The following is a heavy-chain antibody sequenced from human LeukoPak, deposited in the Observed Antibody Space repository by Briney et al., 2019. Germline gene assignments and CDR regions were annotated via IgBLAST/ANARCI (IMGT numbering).Heavy chain of an antibody. J-gene: IGHJ5*02. Sequence: GGSLRLSCAASDFSVTDNYVTWLRQAPGKGLQWVSSVYAGGATYYADPVRGRFTISWDKSKNTVYLQMTSLRVEDTAVYYCARDRRENWFDPWGQGTLVTVSS. CDR3: ARDRRENWFDP. V-gene: IGHV3-53*01. CDR2: VYAGGAT. CDR1: DFSVTDNY.